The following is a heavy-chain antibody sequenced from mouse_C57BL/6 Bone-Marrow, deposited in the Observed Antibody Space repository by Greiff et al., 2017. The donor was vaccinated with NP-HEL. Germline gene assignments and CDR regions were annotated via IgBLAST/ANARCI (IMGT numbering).Heavy chain of an antibody. CDR2: IDPEDGET. CDR1: GYTFTDYY. J-gene: IGHJ4*01. Sequence: EVQLQQSGPELVKPGASVKISCKASGYTFTDYYMHWVKQRTEQGLEWIGRIDPEDGETKYAAKFQGKATMTADTSSNTAYLQLSSLTSEDTAVYYCAGWLLPSYAMDCWGQGTSVTVSS. CDR3: AGWLLPSYAMDC. V-gene: IGHV14-2*01. D-gene: IGHD2-3*01.